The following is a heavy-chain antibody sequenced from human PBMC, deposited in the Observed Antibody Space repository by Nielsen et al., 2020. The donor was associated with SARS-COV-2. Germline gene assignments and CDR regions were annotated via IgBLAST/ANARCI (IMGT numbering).Heavy chain of an antibody. CDR3: AKDRNTMIVVVITGQGAFDI. J-gene: IGHJ3*02. D-gene: IGHD3-22*01. V-gene: IGHV3-7*01. Sequence: GESLKISCVVSGFNIRGYWMTWVRQAPGKGLEWVGNIKLDGSEKYYVDSVKGRFTISRDNARNTLYLQMNSLRVEDTAVYYCAKDRNTMIVVVITGQGAFDIWGQGTMVTVSS. CDR2: IKLDGSEK. CDR1: GFNIRGYW.